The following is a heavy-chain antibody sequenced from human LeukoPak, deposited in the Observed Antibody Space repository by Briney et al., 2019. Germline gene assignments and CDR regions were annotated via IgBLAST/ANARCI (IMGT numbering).Heavy chain of an antibody. CDR1: GGTFSSYA. D-gene: IGHD3-10*01. Sequence: SVKVSCKASGGTFSSYAISWARQAPGQGLEWMGGIIPIFGTANYAQKFQGRVTITADESTSTAYMELSSLRSEDTAVYYCAISGSSVSWFASWFDPWGQGNLVTISS. CDR3: AISGSSVSWFASWFDP. CDR2: IIPIFGTA. V-gene: IGHV1-69*13. J-gene: IGHJ5*02.